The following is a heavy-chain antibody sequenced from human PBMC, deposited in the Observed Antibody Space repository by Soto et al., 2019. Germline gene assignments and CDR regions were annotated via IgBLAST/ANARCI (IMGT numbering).Heavy chain of an antibody. CDR1: GGSISSGGYS. CDR2: IYHSGST. J-gene: IGHJ4*02. D-gene: IGHD5-18*01. CDR3: ASIRCRDGYKTYIYY. Sequence: PSETLSLTCAVSGGSISSGGYSWSWIRQPPGKGLEWIGYIYHSGSTYYNPALKSRVTISVDRSKNQFSLKLSSVTAADTAVYYCASIRCRDGYKTYIYYCGQGTLVTVSA. V-gene: IGHV4-30-2*01.